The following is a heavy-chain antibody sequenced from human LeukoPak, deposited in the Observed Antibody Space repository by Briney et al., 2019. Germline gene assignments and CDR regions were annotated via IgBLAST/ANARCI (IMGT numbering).Heavy chain of an antibody. J-gene: IGHJ4*02. Sequence: ASVKVSCKASGYTFTSYGISWVRQAPGQGLEWMGWISAYNGNTNYAQKLQGRVTMTTDTSTSTAYMELRSLRSDDTAVYYCARASSVDYDILTGDDYWGQGTLVTVSS. CDR3: ARASSVDYDILTGDDY. D-gene: IGHD3-9*01. CDR2: ISAYNGNT. CDR1: GYTFTSYG. V-gene: IGHV1-18*01.